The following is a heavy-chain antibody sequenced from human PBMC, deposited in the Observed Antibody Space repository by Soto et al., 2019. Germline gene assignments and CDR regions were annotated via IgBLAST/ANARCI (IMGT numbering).Heavy chain of an antibody. Sequence: QVQLVQSGAEVKKPGSSVKVSCKASGGTFSSYAISWVRQAPGQGLEWMGGIIPIFGTANYAQKFQGRATITADESTSPAHMELSSLTSEDTAVYYCARDRKGSYAHWGQGTLVTVSS. V-gene: IGHV1-69*12. J-gene: IGHJ4*02. CDR1: GGTFSSYA. CDR2: IIPIFGTA. CDR3: ARDRKGSYAH. D-gene: IGHD2-2*01.